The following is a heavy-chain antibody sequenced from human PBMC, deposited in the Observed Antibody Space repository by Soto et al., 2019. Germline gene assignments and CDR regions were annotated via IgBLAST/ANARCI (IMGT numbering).Heavy chain of an antibody. Sequence: PGASVKVSCKASGYTFTGYYMHWVRQAPGQGLEWMGWINPNSGGTNYAQKFQGRVTMTRDTSISTAYMELSRLRSDDTAVYYCARDFLDRGGPESYYYYYYGMDVWGQGTTVTVYS. CDR2: INPNSGGT. J-gene: IGHJ6*02. D-gene: IGHD3-10*01. V-gene: IGHV1-2*02. CDR1: GYTFTGYY. CDR3: ARDFLDRGGPESYYYYYYGMDV.